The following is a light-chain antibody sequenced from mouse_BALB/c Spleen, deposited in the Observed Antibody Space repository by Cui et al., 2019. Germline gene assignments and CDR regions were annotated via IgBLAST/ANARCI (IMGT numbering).Light chain of an antibody. J-gene: IGKJ4*01. CDR1: ENIYSN. V-gene: IGKV12-46*01. Sequence: DIQMTQSQASLPVPVGETVTITCRASENIYSNLAWYQQKQGKAPQLLVYAATNLADGVPSRFSGSGSGTQYSLKINSLQSEDFGSYYCQHFWGTPFTFGSGTKLEIK. CDR3: QHFWGTPFT. CDR2: AAT.